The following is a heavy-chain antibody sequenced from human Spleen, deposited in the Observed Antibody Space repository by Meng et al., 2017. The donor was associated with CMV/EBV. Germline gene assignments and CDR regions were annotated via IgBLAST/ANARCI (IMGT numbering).Heavy chain of an antibody. CDR2: INPDSSGT. J-gene: IGHJ5*01. V-gene: IGHV1-2*02. D-gene: IGHD6-19*01. CDR1: GYIFPGYY. Sequence: SCKFSGYIFPGYYMHWVRMAPGQGLGWMGWINPDSSGTDYAQEFQGRVTMTRDTSISTAYMELSSLTSDDTGVYYCARSGWLWGFDSWGQGTLVTVSS. CDR3: ARSGWLWGFDS.